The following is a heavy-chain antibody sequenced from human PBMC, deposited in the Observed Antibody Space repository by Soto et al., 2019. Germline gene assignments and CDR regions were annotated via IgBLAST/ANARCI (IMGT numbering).Heavy chain of an antibody. CDR2: IYWDDDK. V-gene: IGHV2-5*02. CDR1: GFSLSTSRVG. D-gene: IGHD4-17*01. CDR3: AHYRIFGDYLYHFDS. J-gene: IGHJ4*02. Sequence: QITLKESGPTLVKPTQTLTLTCTFSGFSLSTSRVGVGWIRQPPGKALEWLALIYWDDDKRYSPSLKTRLTTTTAASKNHVARTMTNMDPVDTATYYCAHYRIFGDYLYHFDSWGQGTLVTVSS.